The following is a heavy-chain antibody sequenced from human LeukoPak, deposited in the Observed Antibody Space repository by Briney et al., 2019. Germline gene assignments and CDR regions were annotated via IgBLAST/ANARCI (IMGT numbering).Heavy chain of an antibody. D-gene: IGHD2-2*01. CDR3: ARGGDPYCSSTSCFVVAIDP. V-gene: IGHV3-33*01. CDR2: IWYDGSNK. Sequence: PGRSLRLSCAASGFTFSSYGMHWVRQAPGKGLEWVAVIWYDGSNKYYADSVKGRFTISRDNSKNTLYLQMNSLRAEDTAVYYCARGGDPYCSSTSCFVVAIDPWGQGTLVTVSS. J-gene: IGHJ5*02. CDR1: GFTFSSYG.